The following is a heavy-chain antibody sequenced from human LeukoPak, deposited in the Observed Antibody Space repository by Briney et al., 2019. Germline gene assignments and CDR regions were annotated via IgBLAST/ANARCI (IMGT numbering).Heavy chain of an antibody. CDR1: GGSFSGYY. CDR2: INHSGST. V-gene: IGHV4-34*01. Sequence: SETHSLTCAVYGGSFSGYYWSWIRQPPGKGLEWIGEINHSGSTNYNPSLKSRVTISVDTSKNQFSLKLSSVTAADTAVYYCARGGDYVGDAFDTWGQGTMVTVSS. CDR3: ARGGDYVGDAFDT. D-gene: IGHD4-17*01. J-gene: IGHJ3*02.